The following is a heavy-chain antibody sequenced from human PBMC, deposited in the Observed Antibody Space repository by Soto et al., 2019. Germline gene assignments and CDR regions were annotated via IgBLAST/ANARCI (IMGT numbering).Heavy chain of an antibody. CDR1: GFTFSSYA. CDR2: ISGSGGST. V-gene: IGHV3-23*01. J-gene: IGHJ6*02. CDR3: AKLLGNNDYYYGMDV. D-gene: IGHD1-1*01. Sequence: EVQLLESGGGLVQPGGSLRLSCAASGFTFSSYAMSWVRQAPGKGLEWVSAISGSGGSTYYADSVKGRFTISRDNSKNTLYLQINSLRAEDTAVYYCAKLLGNNDYYYGMDVWGQGTTVTVSS.